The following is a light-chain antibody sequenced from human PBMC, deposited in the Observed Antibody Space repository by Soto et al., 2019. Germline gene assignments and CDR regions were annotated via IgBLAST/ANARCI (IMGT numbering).Light chain of an antibody. J-gene: IGKJ2*01. CDR1: RNFLYNDKNY. V-gene: IGKV4-1*01. CDR2: WAS. CDR3: QQFYTTPRT. Sequence: DIVMTQAPDSLAASLGAIVTINCKSSRNFLYNDKNYVAWYQQRPGQAPKLLIYWASTRESEVPVRISGSGSVTDFRLTIRDLQAADAAVYYCQQFYTTPRTFGQGTRVEI.